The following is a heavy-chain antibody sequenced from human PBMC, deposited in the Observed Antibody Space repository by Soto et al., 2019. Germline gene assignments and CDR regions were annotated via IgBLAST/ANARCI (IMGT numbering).Heavy chain of an antibody. V-gene: IGHV4-30-4*01. J-gene: IGHJ4*02. Sequence: SETLSLTCTVSGGSISSGDYYWSWIRQPPGKGLEWIGYIYYSGSTYYNPSLKSRVTISVDTSKNQFSLKLSSVTAADTAVYYCARARSYYYDSSGYYYEFDYWGQGTLVTVSS. CDR1: GGSISSGDYY. CDR3: ARARSYYYDSSGYYYEFDY. CDR2: IYYSGST. D-gene: IGHD3-22*01.